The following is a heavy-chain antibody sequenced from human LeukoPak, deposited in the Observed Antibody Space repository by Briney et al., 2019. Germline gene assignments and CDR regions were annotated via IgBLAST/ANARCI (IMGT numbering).Heavy chain of an antibody. Sequence: GGSLRLSCAASGFTVSSNYMSWVRQAPGKGLDWVSGISGSTGTTYYADSVKGRFIISRDNSKNTLYLQMNTLGAEDTAVYYCARDRTVGATPIFDYWGQGTLVTVSS. CDR2: ISGSTGTT. CDR1: GFTVSSNY. CDR3: ARDRTVGATPIFDY. V-gene: IGHV3-53*01. J-gene: IGHJ4*02. D-gene: IGHD1-26*01.